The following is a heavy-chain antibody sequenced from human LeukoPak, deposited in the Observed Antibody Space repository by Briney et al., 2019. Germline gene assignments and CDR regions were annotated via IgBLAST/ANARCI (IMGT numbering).Heavy chain of an antibody. CDR2: ISHSGSTT. V-gene: IGHV4-34*01. CDR3: VSIRLRTSWFDP. Sequence: PSETLSPTCGVYGGTFSAYYWSWIRQPPGKGLEWIGEISHSGSTTNYNPSLKSRVTISVDTSKNQFSLQLKSVTAADTAVYYCVSIRLRTSWFDPWGQGTLVTVSS. J-gene: IGHJ5*02. CDR1: GGTFSAYY. D-gene: IGHD1-1*01.